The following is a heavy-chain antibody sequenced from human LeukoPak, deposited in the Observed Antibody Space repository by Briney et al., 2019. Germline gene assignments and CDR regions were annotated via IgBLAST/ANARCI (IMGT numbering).Heavy chain of an antibody. D-gene: IGHD3-3*01. V-gene: IGHV1-18*01. Sequence: GASVKVSCKASGYTFTSYGISWVRQAPGQGLEWMGWISAYNGNTNYAQKLQGRVTMTTDTSTSTAYMELRSLRSDDTAVYYCARVQRFLEWLLGGHYYYYYMDVWGKGTTVTVSS. CDR1: GYTFTSYG. J-gene: IGHJ6*03. CDR3: ARVQRFLEWLLGGHYYYYYMDV. CDR2: ISAYNGNT.